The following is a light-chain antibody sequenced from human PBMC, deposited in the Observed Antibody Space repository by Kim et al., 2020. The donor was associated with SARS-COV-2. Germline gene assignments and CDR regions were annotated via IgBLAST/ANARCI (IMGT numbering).Light chain of an antibody. V-gene: IGKV1-12*01. Sequence: AAVGDRVTITCRASPAISTWVARYQQKPGKAPKLLIYAASDLQGGVPSRFSGSGSGTEFTLTINSLQPEDVATYSCQQSYSLPLTFGPGTKVDIK. J-gene: IGKJ3*01. CDR1: PAISTW. CDR3: QQSYSLPLT. CDR2: AAS.